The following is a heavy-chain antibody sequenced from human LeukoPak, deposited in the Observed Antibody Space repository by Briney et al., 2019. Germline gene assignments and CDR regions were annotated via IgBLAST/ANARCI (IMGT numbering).Heavy chain of an antibody. J-gene: IGHJ3*02. V-gene: IGHV1-2*02. CDR1: GYTFTGYY. Sequence: ASVKVSCKASGYTFTGYYMHWVRQAPGQGLEWMGWINPNSGGTNYAQKFQGRVTMTRDTSISTAYMELSRLRSDDTAVYYCATGRAYGDYFDAFDIWGQGTMVIVSS. CDR2: INPNSGGT. D-gene: IGHD4-17*01. CDR3: ATGRAYGDYFDAFDI.